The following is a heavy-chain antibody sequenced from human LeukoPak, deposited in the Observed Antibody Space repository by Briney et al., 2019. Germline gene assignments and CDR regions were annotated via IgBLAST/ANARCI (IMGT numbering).Heavy chain of an antibody. Sequence: PGGSLRLSCAASGFTFDDYAMHWVRQAPGKGLEWVSGISWNSGSIGYADSVKGRSTISRDNAKNSLYLQMNSLRAEDTALYYCAKDSLATTPRYMDVWGKGTTVTISS. V-gene: IGHV3-9*01. D-gene: IGHD5-24*01. CDR3: AKDSLATTPRYMDV. CDR1: GFTFDDYA. J-gene: IGHJ6*03. CDR2: ISWNSGSI.